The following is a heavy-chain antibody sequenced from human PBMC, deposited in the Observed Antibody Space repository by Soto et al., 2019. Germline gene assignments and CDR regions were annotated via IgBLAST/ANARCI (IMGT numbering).Heavy chain of an antibody. CDR3: AKDILIGPYYYYYMDV. CDR1: GFTFSSYA. V-gene: IGHV3-23*01. J-gene: IGHJ6*03. Sequence: GGSLRLSRAASGFTFSSYAMSWVRQAPGKGLEWVSAISGSGGSTYYADSVKGRFTISRDNSKNTLYLQMNSLRAEDTAVYYCAKDILIGPYYYYYMDVWGKGTTVTVSS. CDR2: ISGSGGST. D-gene: IGHD3-9*01.